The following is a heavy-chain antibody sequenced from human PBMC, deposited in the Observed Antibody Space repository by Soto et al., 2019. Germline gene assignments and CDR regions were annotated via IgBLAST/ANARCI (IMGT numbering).Heavy chain of an antibody. J-gene: IGHJ4*02. CDR2: ISWNGGNI. CDR3: VKAGVRDLIVEVPVYFDN. Sequence: EVQLVESGGSLVQPGRSLRLSCAASGFIFDNSGMHWVRQAPGKGLEWVSGISWNGGNIGYADSVRGRFSISRDNAKDSLFLQMDSLRPDDTAFYYCVKAGVRDLIVEVPVYFDNWGQGTLVTVSS. CDR1: GFIFDNSG. V-gene: IGHV3-9*01. D-gene: IGHD2-21*01.